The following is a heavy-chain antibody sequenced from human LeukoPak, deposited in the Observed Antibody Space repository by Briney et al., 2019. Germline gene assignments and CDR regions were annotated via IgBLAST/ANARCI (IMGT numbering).Heavy chain of an antibody. V-gene: IGHV3-23*01. J-gene: IGHJ3*02. D-gene: IGHD3-3*01. Sequence: GGSLRLSCAASGFTFSSYAMSWVRQAPGKGLEWVSAISGSGGSTYYADSVKGRFTISRDNSKNTLYLQMNSLRAEDTAVYYCARRASQFLEWLLSTDDAFDIWGQGTMVTVSS. CDR1: GFTFSSYA. CDR2: ISGSGGST. CDR3: ARRASQFLEWLLSTDDAFDI.